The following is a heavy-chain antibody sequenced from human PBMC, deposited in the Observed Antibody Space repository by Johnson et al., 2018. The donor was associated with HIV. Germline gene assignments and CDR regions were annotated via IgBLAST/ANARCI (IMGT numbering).Heavy chain of an antibody. CDR2: INSDGSST. D-gene: IGHD1-1*01. V-gene: IGHV3-74*02. J-gene: IGHJ3*02. Sequence: EMQLVESGGGLVQPGGSLRLSCAVSGFTFSSYWMHWVRQAPGKGLVWVSRINSDGSSTNYADSVKGRFTISRDNSKNTVYLQMNSLRAEDTAVYYCARAEPWDRRHYAFDIWGQGTMVTVSS. CDR1: GFTFSSYW. CDR3: ARAEPWDRRHYAFDI.